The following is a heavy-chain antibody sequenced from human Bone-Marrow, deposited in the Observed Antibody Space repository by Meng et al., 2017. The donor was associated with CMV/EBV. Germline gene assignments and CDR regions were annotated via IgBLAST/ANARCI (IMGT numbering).Heavy chain of an antibody. CDR3: ARDRENYGGLN. CDR1: GFTFSSYE. Sequence: GGSLRLSCAASGFTFSSYEMNWVRQAPGKGLEWVSYISSSGSTIYYADSVKGRFTISRDNSKNTLYLQMNSLRAEDTAVYYCARDRENYGGLNWGQGTLVTVSS. J-gene: IGHJ4*02. V-gene: IGHV3-48*03. D-gene: IGHD4-23*01. CDR2: ISSSGSTI.